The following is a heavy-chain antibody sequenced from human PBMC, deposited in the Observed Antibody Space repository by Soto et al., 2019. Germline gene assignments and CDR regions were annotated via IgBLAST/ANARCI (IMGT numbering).Heavy chain of an antibody. D-gene: IGHD3-16*01. CDR1: GFTFYNYW. CDR2: VNGDGSTT. V-gene: IGHV3-74*01. J-gene: IGHJ6*02. CDR3: ARGLRGYYGIDV. Sequence: EVQLVESGGGLVQPGGSLRLSCAASGFTFYNYWVHWVRQAPGKGLVWVSRVNGDGSTTNYADSVKGRFTISRDNARYMVFLQMNNLGVEDTAVYYCARGLRGYYGIDVWGQGTTVTVSS.